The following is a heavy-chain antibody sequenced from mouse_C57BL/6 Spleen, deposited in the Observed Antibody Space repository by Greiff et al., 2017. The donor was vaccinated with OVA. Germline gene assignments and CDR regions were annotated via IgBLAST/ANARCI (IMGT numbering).Heavy chain of an antibody. CDR1: GYAFSSSW. CDR3: APIYYDYLYAMDY. V-gene: IGHV1-82*01. D-gene: IGHD2-4*01. Sequence: VQLQQSGPELVKPGASVKISCKASGYAFSSSWMNWVKQRPGKGLEWIGRIYPGDGDTNYNGKFKGKATLTADKSSSTAYMQLSSLTSEDSAVYFCAPIYYDYLYAMDYWGQGTSVTVAS. J-gene: IGHJ4*01. CDR2: IYPGDGDT.